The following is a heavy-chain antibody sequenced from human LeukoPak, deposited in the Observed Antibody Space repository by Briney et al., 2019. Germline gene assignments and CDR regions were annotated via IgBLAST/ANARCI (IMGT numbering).Heavy chain of an antibody. CDR1: GGSISSGSYY. J-gene: IGHJ5*02. V-gene: IGHV4-61*02. CDR3: ARDSRSLYDFWSGYYNSWFDP. Sequence: SQTLSLTCTVSGGSISSGSYYWSWIRQPAGKGLEWIGRTYTSGSTNYNPSLKSRVTISVDTSKNQFSLKLSSVTAADTAVYYCARDSRSLYDFWSGYYNSWFDPWGQGTLVTVSS. CDR2: TYTSGST. D-gene: IGHD3-3*01.